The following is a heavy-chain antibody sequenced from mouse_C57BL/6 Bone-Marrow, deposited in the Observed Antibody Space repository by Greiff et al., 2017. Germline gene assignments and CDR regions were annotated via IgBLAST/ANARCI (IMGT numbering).Heavy chain of an antibody. CDR1: GFTFSSYG. D-gene: IGHD2-4*01. CDR3: ARPDYDGYAMDY. Sequence: EVKLQESGGDLVKPGGSLKLSCAASGFTFSSYGMSWVRQTPDKRLEWVATISSGGSYTYYPASFQGRFTISRDNAKNTLYLQMSSLKSEDTAMYYCARPDYDGYAMDYWGQGTSGTVSS. CDR2: ISSGGSYT. V-gene: IGHV5-6*01. J-gene: IGHJ4*01.